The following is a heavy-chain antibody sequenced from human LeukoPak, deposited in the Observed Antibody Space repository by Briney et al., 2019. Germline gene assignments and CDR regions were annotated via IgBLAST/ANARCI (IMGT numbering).Heavy chain of an antibody. CDR3: ASYTGNDAFDI. D-gene: IGHD2-2*02. CDR1: GGSISSGSYY. J-gene: IGHJ3*02. V-gene: IGHV4-61*02. Sequence: SQTLSLTCPVSGGSISSGSYYWSWIRQPAGKGLEWIGRIYTSGSTNYNPSLKSRVTISVDTSKNQFSLKLSSVTAADTAVYYCASYTGNDAFDIWGQGTMVTVSS. CDR2: IYTSGST.